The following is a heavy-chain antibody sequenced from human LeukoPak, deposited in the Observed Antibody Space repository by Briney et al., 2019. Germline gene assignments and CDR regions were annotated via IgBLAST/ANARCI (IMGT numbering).Heavy chain of an antibody. J-gene: IGHJ4*02. Sequence: ASVKVSCKASGYTFRSYGISWVRQAPGQGLEWMGWISAYNGNTNYAQNLQGRVTTTTDTSTSTAYMELRSLRSDDTAVYYCARDPVGYCSSSSCYTGGDFDYWGQGTLVTVSS. CDR1: GYTFRSYG. CDR3: ARDPVGYCSSSSCYTGGDFDY. D-gene: IGHD2-2*02. V-gene: IGHV1-18*01. CDR2: ISAYNGNT.